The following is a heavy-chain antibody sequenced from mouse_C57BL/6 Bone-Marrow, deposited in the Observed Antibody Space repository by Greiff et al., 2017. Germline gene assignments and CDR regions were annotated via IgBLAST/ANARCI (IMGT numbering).Heavy chain of an antibody. J-gene: IGHJ2*01. D-gene: IGHD1-1*01. CDR1: GYTFTSYW. CDR2: IDPSDSYT. CDR3: ITTVVAMDY. Sequence: VQLQQPGAELVKPGASVKLSCKASGYTFTSYWMQWVKQRPGQGLEWIGEIDPSDSYTNYNQKFKGKATLTVETSSSTAYMQLSSLTSEDSAVYYCITTVVAMDYWGQGTTLTVSS. V-gene: IGHV1-50*01.